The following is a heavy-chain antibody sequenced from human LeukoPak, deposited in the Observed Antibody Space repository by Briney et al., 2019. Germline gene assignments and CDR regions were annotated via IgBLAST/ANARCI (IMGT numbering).Heavy chain of an antibody. CDR1: GFTFSTYW. D-gene: IGHD6-6*01. CDR3: ARGTGIARPDY. V-gene: IGHV3-23*01. CDR2: ISNSGGNT. J-gene: IGHJ4*02. Sequence: PGGSLRLSCAASGFTFSTYWMHWVRQAPGKGLVWVSAISNSGGNTYYADSLKGRFTISRDNSNNTLYLQMYGLRTEDTAVYYCARGTGIARPDYWGQGTLVTVSS.